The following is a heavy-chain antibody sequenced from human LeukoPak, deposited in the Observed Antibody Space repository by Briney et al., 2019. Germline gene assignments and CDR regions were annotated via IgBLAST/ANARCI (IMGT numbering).Heavy chain of an antibody. Sequence: GGSLRLSCAASGFTFSIYGMHWVRQAPGKGLEWVAVISYDGSNKYYADSVKGRFTISRDNSKNTLYLQMNSLRAEDTAVYYCAKDPSGSGWHQGVYWGQGTLVTVSS. J-gene: IGHJ4*02. CDR3: AKDPSGSGWHQGVY. CDR2: ISYDGSNK. CDR1: GFTFSIYG. V-gene: IGHV3-30*18. D-gene: IGHD6-19*01.